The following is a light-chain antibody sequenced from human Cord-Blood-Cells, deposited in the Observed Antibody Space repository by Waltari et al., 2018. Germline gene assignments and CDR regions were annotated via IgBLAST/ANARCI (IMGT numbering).Light chain of an antibody. J-gene: IGKJ3*01. Sequence: DIQMTQSTSSLSASVGDRDNIHCRASQSISSYLNWYQQKPGKAPKLLSYAASRLQSGVPSRFSGSGSGTDFTLTISSLQPEDFATYYFQQSYSTLFTFGPGTKLDIK. CDR2: AAS. CDR1: QSISSY. CDR3: QQSYSTLFT. V-gene: IGKV1-39*01.